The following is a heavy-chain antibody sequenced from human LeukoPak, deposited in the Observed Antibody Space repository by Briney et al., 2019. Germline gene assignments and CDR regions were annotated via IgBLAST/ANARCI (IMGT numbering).Heavy chain of an antibody. J-gene: IGHJ6*03. D-gene: IGHD5-18*01. CDR3: ARDGPVDAAMVQNFYMDV. CDR2: IYHSGGT. V-gene: IGHV4-38-2*02. Sequence: PSETLSLTCAVSGYSINSGFYWGWFRRSPGKGLVGLGNIYHSGGTYYNPSLMRRVATSVDTPNNQFSLKLTSVTAADTAVYSCARDGPVDAAMVQNFYMDVWVKGTTVIVSS. CDR1: GYSINSGFY.